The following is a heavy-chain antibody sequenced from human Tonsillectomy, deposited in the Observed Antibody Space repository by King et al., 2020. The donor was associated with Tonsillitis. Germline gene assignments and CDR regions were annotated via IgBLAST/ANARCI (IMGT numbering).Heavy chain of an antibody. Sequence: QLQESGPGVVKPSETLSLTCDVSGGSLSSGFYYWNWIRQSPGKGLEWIGYIHYSGITNYNSLLKSRVSISVDTSRNLFSLKLSSVTAADTAVYYCARLVSYCSGGSCYSFGDTVESFAFDYWGQGALVTVSS. D-gene: IGHD2-15*01. J-gene: IGHJ4*02. V-gene: IGHV4-61*01. CDR1: GGSLSSGFYY. CDR3: ARLVSYCSGGSCYSFGDTVESFAFDY. CDR2: IHYSGIT.